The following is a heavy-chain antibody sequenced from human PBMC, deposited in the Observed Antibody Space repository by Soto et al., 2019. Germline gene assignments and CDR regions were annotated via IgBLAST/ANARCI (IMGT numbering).Heavy chain of an antibody. Sequence: SETLSLTCTVSSDSISSYYWIWIRQSPGKGLEWIGYTDYSGNTNYNPSLKSRVTISGDTSKDQFSLRLSSVTAADTAVYYCARAVGDPLYYLDYWGQGTLVTVSS. D-gene: IGHD6-19*01. CDR3: ARAVGDPLYYLDY. V-gene: IGHV4-59*08. CDR2: TDYSGNT. J-gene: IGHJ4*02. CDR1: SDSISSYY.